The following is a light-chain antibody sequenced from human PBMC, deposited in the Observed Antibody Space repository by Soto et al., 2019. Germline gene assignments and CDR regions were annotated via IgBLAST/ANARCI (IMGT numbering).Light chain of an antibody. J-gene: IGKJ4*01. Sequence: IQLTQSPSSLSASVGDRVTITCWASQGISSYLAWYQQKPGKAPKLLIYAASTLQSGVPSKFSGSGSGTDFTLTISSLQPEDSATYYCQQLNSYPLTFGGGTKVDIK. CDR3: QQLNSYPLT. CDR2: AAS. V-gene: IGKV1-9*01. CDR1: QGISSY.